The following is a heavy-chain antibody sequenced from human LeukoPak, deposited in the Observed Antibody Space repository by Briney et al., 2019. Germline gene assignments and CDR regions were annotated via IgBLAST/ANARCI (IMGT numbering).Heavy chain of an antibody. Sequence: SETLSLTCAVYGGSFSGYYWSWIRQPPGKGLEWIGEINHSGSTNYNPSLKSRVTISVDTSKNQFSLKLSSVTAADTAVYYCATGGEWELLGVYWGQGTLVTVSS. V-gene: IGHV4-34*01. CDR1: GGSFSGYY. D-gene: IGHD1-26*01. CDR2: INHSGST. CDR3: ATGGEWELLGVY. J-gene: IGHJ4*02.